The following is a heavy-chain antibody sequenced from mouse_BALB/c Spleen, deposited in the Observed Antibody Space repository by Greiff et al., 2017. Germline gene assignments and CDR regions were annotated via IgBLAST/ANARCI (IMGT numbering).Heavy chain of an antibody. CDR2: ISYSGST. Sequence: DVQLQESGPGLVKPSQSLSLTCTVTGYSITSYYAWNWIRQFPGNKLAWMGYISYSGSTSYNPSLKSRISITRDTSKNQFFLQLNSVTTEDTATYYCARGGSGYVAWFAYWGQGTRVTVSA. CDR1: GYSITSYYA. D-gene: IGHD3-1*01. J-gene: IGHJ3*01. V-gene: IGHV3-2*02. CDR3: ARGGSGYVAWFAY.